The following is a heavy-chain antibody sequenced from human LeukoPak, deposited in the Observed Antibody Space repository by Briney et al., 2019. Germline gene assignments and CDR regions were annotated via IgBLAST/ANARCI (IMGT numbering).Heavy chain of an antibody. CDR1: GGSISSSSYY. Sequence: SETLSLTCTVSGGSISSSSYYWGWIRQPPGKGLEWIGSIYYSGSTYYNPSLKSRVTISVDTSKNQYSLKLSSVTAADTAVYYCATTYIVVVPAAKGRGYYFDYWGQGTPVTVSS. J-gene: IGHJ4*02. CDR2: IYYSGST. CDR3: ATTYIVVVPAAKGRGYYFDY. V-gene: IGHV4-39*01. D-gene: IGHD2-2*01.